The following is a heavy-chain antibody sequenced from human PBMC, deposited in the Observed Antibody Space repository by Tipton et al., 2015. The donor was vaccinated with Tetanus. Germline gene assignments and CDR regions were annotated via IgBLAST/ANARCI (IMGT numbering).Heavy chain of an antibody. D-gene: IGHD7-27*01. CDR3: ASSPGNQYWGFLDY. J-gene: IGHJ4*02. V-gene: IGHV4-30-4*01. CDR2: IYYDGST. Sequence: TLSLTCTVSGGSISSGDNYWSWIRQSPGKGLEWLGYIYYDGSTYYNPSLKSRLTMLLDTYKNQFSLNLKSVTAADTAVYYCASSPGNQYWGFLDYWGQGSLLTVSA. CDR1: GGSISSGDNY.